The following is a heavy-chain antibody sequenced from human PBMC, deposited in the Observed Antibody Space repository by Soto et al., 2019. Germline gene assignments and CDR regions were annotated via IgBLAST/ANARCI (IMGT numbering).Heavy chain of an antibody. J-gene: IGHJ6*02. Sequence: QGQLVQSGGEVKKPGASVKVSCKASGYTFGRYGISWVRQAPGQGLEWMGWISGYNGDTNYAQKFQGRVTMTIDTSTTTAYMELRSLTSDDTAVYYCAKNGQPPYYYYGLDVWGQGTTVTVSS. V-gene: IGHV1-18*01. D-gene: IGHD2-8*01. CDR1: GYTFGRYG. CDR2: ISGYNGDT. CDR3: AKNGQPPYYYYGLDV.